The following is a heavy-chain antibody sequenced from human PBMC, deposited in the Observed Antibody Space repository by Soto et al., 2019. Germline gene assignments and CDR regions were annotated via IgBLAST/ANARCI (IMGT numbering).Heavy chain of an antibody. J-gene: IGHJ4*02. CDR1: GGSIRSNNW. V-gene: IGHV4-4*02. D-gene: IGHD1-26*01. CDR3: ARVFSGSYSDY. Sequence: SETLSLTCAVSGGSIRSNNWWSWARQPPGKGLEWIGEIFHSGSTNYNPSLKTRVTISVDKSKNQFSLKLSSVTATDTAVYYCARVFSGSYSDYWGQGTLVTVSS. CDR2: IFHSGST.